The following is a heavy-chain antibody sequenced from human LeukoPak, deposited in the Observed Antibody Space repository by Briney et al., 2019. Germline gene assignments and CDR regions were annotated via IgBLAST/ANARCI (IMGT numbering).Heavy chain of an antibody. CDR1: GGSISSYY. D-gene: IGHD2-8*01. V-gene: IGHV4-59*08. Sequence: SETLSLTCTVSGGSISSYYWSWIRQPPGKGLEWIGYIYYSGSTNYNPSLKSRVTISVDTSKNQFSLKLSSVTAADTAVYYCARGPDIVLPAVDAFDIWGQGTMVTVSS. CDR2: IYYSGST. J-gene: IGHJ3*02. CDR3: ARGPDIVLPAVDAFDI.